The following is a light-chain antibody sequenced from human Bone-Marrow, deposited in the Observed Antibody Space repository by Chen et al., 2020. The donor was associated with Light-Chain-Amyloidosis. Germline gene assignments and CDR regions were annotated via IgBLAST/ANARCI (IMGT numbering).Light chain of an antibody. J-gene: IGLJ2*01. V-gene: IGLV2-8*01. CDR2: EVS. CDR1: SSDVGGYNY. CDR3: SSYAGSNNVV. Sequence: QSALTPPPSASGSPGSSVTTSCPGTSSDVGGYNYVSWYQQHPGKAPKLMIYEVSKRPSGVPDRFSGSKSGNTASLTVSGLQAEDEADYYCSSYAGSNNVVFGGGTKLTVL.